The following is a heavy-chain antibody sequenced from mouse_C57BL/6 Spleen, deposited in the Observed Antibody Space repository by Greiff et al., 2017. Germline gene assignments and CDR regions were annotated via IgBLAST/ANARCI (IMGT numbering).Heavy chain of an antibody. J-gene: IGHJ2*01. D-gene: IGHD3-2*02. CDR2: IRNKANGYTT. V-gene: IGHV7-3*01. CDR1: GFTFTDYY. Sequence: EVMLVESGGGLVQPGGSLSLSCAASGFTFTDYYMSWVRQPPGKALEWLGFIRNKANGYTTEYSASVKGRFTISRDNSQSILYLQMNALRAEDSATYYCASLSSGYNFDYWGQGTTLTVSS. CDR3: ASLSSGYNFDY.